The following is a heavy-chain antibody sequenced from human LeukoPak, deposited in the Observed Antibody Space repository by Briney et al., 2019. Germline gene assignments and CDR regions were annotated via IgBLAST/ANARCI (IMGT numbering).Heavy chain of an antibody. Sequence: AGGSLRLSCAASGFTFSSYGMHWVRQAPGKGLEWVSGISWNSGSIGYADSVKGRFTISRDNAKNSLYLQMNSLRAEDTALYYCAKDRGFGIGSGAFDIWGQGTMVTVSS. J-gene: IGHJ3*02. CDR2: ISWNSGSI. D-gene: IGHD3-10*01. V-gene: IGHV3-9*01. CDR1: GFTFSSYG. CDR3: AKDRGFGIGSGAFDI.